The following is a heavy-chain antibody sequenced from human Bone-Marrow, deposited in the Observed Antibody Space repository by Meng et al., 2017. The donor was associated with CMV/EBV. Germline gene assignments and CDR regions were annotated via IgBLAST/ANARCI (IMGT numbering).Heavy chain of an antibody. J-gene: IGHJ3*02. V-gene: IGHV3-43*01. Sequence: ESLKISCAASGFTFEDYTMHWVRQAPGKGLEWVSLISWESGTTYYADSVRGRFTISRDNSKNSLYLQLNSLRTEDTALYYCTRGGHFTLKRKNNVFDIWGQGTLVTVSS. CDR2: ISWESGTT. CDR3: TRGGHFTLKRKNNVFDI. D-gene: IGHD2/OR15-2a*01. CDR1: GFTFEDYT.